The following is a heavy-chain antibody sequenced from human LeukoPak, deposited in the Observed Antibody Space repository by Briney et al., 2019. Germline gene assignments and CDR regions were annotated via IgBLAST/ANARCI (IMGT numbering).Heavy chain of an antibody. CDR2: LSADGSHK. CDR1: GFNFRNYG. CDR3: ARVRLGALDF. Sequence: GGSLRLSCEASGFNFRNYGMHWVRQAPGKGLEWVAVLSADGSHKQFADSVKDRFDISRDNAKNSLYLQMNSLRVEDTAVYYCARVRLGALDFWGQGTLVTVSS. D-gene: IGHD6-19*01. J-gene: IGHJ4*02. V-gene: IGHV3-30*03.